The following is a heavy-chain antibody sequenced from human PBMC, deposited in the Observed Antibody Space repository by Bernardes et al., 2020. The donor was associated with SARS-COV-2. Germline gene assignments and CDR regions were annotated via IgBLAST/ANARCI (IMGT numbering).Heavy chain of an antibody. Sequence: GSLRLSFAASGFTLSSYAMTWVRQAPGKGLEWVSTISGSGGSTYYADSVKGRFTISRDNSKNTLYLQMNSLRAEDTAVFYCAGYGSGSYKWFDPWGQGTLVTVSS. J-gene: IGHJ5*02. CDR3: AGYGSGSYKWFDP. CDR2: ISGSGGST. V-gene: IGHV3-23*01. CDR1: GFTLSSYA. D-gene: IGHD3-10*01.